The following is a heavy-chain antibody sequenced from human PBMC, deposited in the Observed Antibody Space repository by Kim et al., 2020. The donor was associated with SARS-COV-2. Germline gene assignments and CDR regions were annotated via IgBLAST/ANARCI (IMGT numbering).Heavy chain of an antibody. CDR1: GFTFSDYY. CDR2: ISSSIDYT. J-gene: IGHJ4*02. CDR3: ARVSLGSSSWYYFDY. Sequence: GGSLRLSCAASGFTFSDYYMSWIRQAPGKGLEWVSYISSSIDYTNYADSLKGRFTISRDNAKNSLYLQMNSLRADDTAVYYCARVSLGSSSWYYFDYWGQGTLVTVPS. V-gene: IGHV3-11*05. D-gene: IGHD6-13*01.